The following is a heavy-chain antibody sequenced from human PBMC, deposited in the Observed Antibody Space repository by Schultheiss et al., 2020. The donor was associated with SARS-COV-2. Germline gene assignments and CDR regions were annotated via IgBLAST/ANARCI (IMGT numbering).Heavy chain of an antibody. CDR1: GGSISSGGYY. CDR3: ASISTIFGVVRAP. D-gene: IGHD3-3*01. CDR2: IYYSGSA. Sequence: SQTLSLTCTVSGGSISSGGYYWSWIRQPPGKGLEWIGYIYYSGSAYYNPSLKSRVTISVDTSKNQFSLKLSSVTAADTAVYYCASISTIFGVVRAPWGQGTLVTVSS. V-gene: IGHV4-61*08. J-gene: IGHJ5*02.